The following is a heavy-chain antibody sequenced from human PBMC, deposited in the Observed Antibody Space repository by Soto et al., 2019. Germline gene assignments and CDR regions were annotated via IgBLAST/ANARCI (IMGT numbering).Heavy chain of an antibody. CDR1: GGAISNDGHY. D-gene: IGHD4-17*01. J-gene: IGHJ5*02. V-gene: IGHV4-31*03. CDR3: ARDRDYAGWFDP. Sequence: QVQLQESGPGLVEPSQTLSLTCTVSGGAISNDGHYWSWIRQHPGKGLAWVGDIYHSGTTFYNPSLKSRLTMSVEASKKQFSLKLTSVTAADTAVYYCARDRDYAGWFDPWGQGILVTVSS. CDR2: IYHSGTT.